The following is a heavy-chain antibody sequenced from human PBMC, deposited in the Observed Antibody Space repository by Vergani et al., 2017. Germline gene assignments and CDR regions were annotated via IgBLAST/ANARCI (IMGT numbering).Heavy chain of an antibody. CDR2: IIPSFGTA. CDR3: ARALYSNSFIVPPQCYYYMDV. Sequence: QVQLVQSGAEVKKPGSSVKVSCKASGGTFSSYAISWVRQAPGQGLEWMGGIIPSFGTANYAQKFQGRVTITADESTSTAYMELSSLRSEDTAVYYCARALYSNSFIVPPQCYYYMDVWGKGTTVTVSS. CDR1: GGTFSSYA. V-gene: IGHV1-69*01. J-gene: IGHJ6*03. D-gene: IGHD6-6*01.